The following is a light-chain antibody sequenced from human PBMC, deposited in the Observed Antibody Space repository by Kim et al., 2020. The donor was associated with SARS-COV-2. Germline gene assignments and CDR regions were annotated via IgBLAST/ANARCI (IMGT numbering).Light chain of an antibody. CDR1: SSDVGGYNS. J-gene: IGLJ2*01. CDR3: CSYAGTVV. V-gene: IGLV2-11*01. Sequence: SPGQSVTISCTGTSSDVGGYNSVSWYQHHPGKAPKLMIFDVTKRPSGVPDHFSGSKSGNTASLTISGLQAEDEADYYCCSYAGTVVFGGGTQLTVL. CDR2: DVT.